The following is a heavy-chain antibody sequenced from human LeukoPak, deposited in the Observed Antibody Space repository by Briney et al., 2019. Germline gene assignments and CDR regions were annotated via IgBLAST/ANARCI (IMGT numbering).Heavy chain of an antibody. CDR2: INHSEST. V-gene: IGHV4-34*01. CDR3: ARARGAVAIDY. J-gene: IGHJ4*02. D-gene: IGHD6-19*01. Sequence: PSETLSLTCAVYGGTFSGYYWSWIRQPPGKGLEWIGEINHSESTSYNPSLKGRVTISVDTSKNQFSLKLRPVTDADTAVYYCARARGAVAIDYWGQGTLVTVSS. CDR1: GGTFSGYY.